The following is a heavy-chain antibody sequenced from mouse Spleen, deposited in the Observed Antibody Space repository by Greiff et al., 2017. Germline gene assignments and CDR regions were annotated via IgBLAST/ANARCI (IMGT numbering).Heavy chain of an antibody. V-gene: IGHV5-6*01. CDR1: GFTFSSYG. Sequence: EVKLMESGGDLVKPGGSLKLSCAASGFTFSSYGMSWVRQTPDKRLEWVATISSGGSYTYYPDSVKGRFTISRDNAKNTLYLQMSSLKSEDTAMYYCARGDYGSSSWFAYWGQGTPVTVSA. J-gene: IGHJ3*01. D-gene: IGHD1-1*01. CDR3: ARGDYGSSSWFAY. CDR2: ISSGGSYT.